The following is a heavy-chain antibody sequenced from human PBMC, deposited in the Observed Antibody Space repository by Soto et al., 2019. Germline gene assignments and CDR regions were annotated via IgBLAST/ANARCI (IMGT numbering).Heavy chain of an antibody. Sequence: ASVKVSCKASGYTFTGYYMHWVRQAPGQGLEWMGWINPNSGGTNYAQKFQGWVTMTRDTSISTAYMELSRLRSDDTAVYYCARGRYCSSTSCYTTPNYGMGVWGQGTTVTVSS. CDR2: INPNSGGT. CDR1: GYTFTGYY. CDR3: ARGRYCSSTSCYTTPNYGMGV. V-gene: IGHV1-2*04. D-gene: IGHD2-2*02. J-gene: IGHJ6*02.